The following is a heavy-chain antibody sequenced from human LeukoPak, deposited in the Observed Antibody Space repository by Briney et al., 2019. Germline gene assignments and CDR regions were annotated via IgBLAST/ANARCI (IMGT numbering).Heavy chain of an antibody. CDR3: ARDMYYYDSSGSNDY. CDR2: IKRDGSEK. D-gene: IGHD3-22*01. Sequence: GGSLRLSCAASGFTFSSYWMSWVRQAPGKGLEWVANIKRDGSEKYYVDSVKGRFTISRDNAKNSLYLQMNSLRAEDTAVYYCARDMYYYDSSGSNDYWGQGTLVTVSS. V-gene: IGHV3-7*01. J-gene: IGHJ4*02. CDR1: GFTFSSYW.